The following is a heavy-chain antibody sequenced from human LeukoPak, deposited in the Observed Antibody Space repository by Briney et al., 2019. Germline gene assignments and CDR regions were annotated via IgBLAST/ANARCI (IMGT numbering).Heavy chain of an antibody. CDR3: ARTRWLQSLFDY. V-gene: IGHV4-34*01. Sequence: SETLSLTCVVYGVSFSGYYWSWIRQPPGKGLEWIGEIKHSGSTNYNPSLKSRVTISVDTSKNQFSLKLRSVTAADTAVYYCARTRWLQSLFDYWGQGTLVTVSS. D-gene: IGHD5-24*01. J-gene: IGHJ4*02. CDR1: GVSFSGYY. CDR2: IKHSGST.